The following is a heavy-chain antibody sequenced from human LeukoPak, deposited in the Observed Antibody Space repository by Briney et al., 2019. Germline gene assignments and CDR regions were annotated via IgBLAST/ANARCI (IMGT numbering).Heavy chain of an antibody. CDR3: ARHEAAAGIRRFDY. J-gene: IGHJ4*02. Sequence: TSETLSLTCTVSGGSISSYYWSWIRQPPGKGLEWIGYIYYSGSTNYNPSLKSRVTISVDTYKNQFSLKLSSVTAADTAVYYCARHEAAAGIRRFDYWGQGTLVTVSS. CDR2: IYYSGST. V-gene: IGHV4-59*08. CDR1: GGSISSYY. D-gene: IGHD6-13*01.